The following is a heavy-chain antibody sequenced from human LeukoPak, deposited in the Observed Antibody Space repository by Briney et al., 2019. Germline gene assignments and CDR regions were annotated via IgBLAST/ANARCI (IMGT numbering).Heavy chain of an antibody. Sequence: RAGGSLRLSCAACGFTFDDYGMSGVRQAPGGGLEWVSGIDWNGCSTGYADSVKGRFTISRDNAKTPLYLQMNSLRAEDTALYYCARVPSTYCSSTSCYYYYYYMDVWGKGTTVTVYS. CDR3: ARVPSTYCSSTSCYYYYYYMDV. CDR2: IDWNGCST. J-gene: IGHJ6*03. D-gene: IGHD2-2*01. V-gene: IGHV3-20*04. CDR1: GFTFDDYG.